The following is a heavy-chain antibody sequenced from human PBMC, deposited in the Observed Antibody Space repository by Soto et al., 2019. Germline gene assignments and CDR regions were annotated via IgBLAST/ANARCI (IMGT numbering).Heavy chain of an antibody. CDR2: IYPGDSDT. Sequence: GESLKISCKGSGYSFTSYWIGWVRQMPGKGLEWMGIIYPGDSDTRYSPSFQGQVTISADKSISTAYLQWSSLKASDTAMYYCARAPYCSSTSCSHYYYYGMDVWGQGTTVTVSS. V-gene: IGHV5-51*01. CDR1: GYSFTSYW. J-gene: IGHJ6*02. D-gene: IGHD2-2*01. CDR3: ARAPYCSSTSCSHYYYYGMDV.